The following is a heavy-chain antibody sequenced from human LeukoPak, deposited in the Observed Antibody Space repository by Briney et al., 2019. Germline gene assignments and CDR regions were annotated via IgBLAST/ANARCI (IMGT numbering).Heavy chain of an antibody. D-gene: IGHD2-15*01. V-gene: IGHV5-51*01. J-gene: IGHJ5*02. Sequence: GESLKISCKGSGYSINNYWIGWVGQMPGKGLEWIGIIYPADSDIRYSPSFQGQVTISADKSISTAYLQWSSLKASDTAMYYCARQEYCSGGSCYTWFDPWGQGTLVTVSS. CDR3: ARQEYCSGGSCYTWFDP. CDR1: GYSINNYW. CDR2: IYPADSDI.